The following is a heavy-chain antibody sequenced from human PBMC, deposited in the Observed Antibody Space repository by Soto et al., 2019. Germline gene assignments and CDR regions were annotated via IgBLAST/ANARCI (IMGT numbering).Heavy chain of an antibody. D-gene: IGHD2-15*01. Sequence: DVNLVQSGGGSVQPGGSLRLSCVALGFDFTDYAMSGVRQTPGKGLQWVAGVGGSNDDKNYAEFVRDRFDVSRDNSKKTLYLQINSLRGEYKCVYYGAKDGITRNGGWDYFDLCCQGTRVTVSS. CDR2: VGGSNDDK. V-gene: IGHV3-23*04. CDR1: GFDFTDYA. CDR3: AKDGITRNGGWDYFDL. J-gene: IGHJ3*01.